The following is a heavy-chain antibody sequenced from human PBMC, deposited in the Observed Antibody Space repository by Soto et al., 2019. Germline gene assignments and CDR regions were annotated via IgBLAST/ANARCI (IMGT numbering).Heavy chain of an antibody. CDR1: GGSINSYY. CDR2: IYYSGST. Sequence: PSETLSLTCTVAGGSINSYYWSWIRQPPGKGLEWIGYIYYSGSTNYNPSLKSRVTISVDTSKNQFSLKLSSVTAADTAVYYCARGYDFWSGYPKDYFDYWGQGTLVTVSS. J-gene: IGHJ4*02. D-gene: IGHD3-3*01. CDR3: ARGYDFWSGYPKDYFDY. V-gene: IGHV4-59*01.